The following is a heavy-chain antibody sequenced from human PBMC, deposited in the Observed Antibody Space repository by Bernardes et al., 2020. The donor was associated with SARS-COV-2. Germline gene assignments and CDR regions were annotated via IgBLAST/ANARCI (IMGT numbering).Heavy chain of an antibody. CDR2: IYYSGSS. CDR3: ARHFNGDYVPWFDP. V-gene: IGHV4-59*08. CDR1: SASINNYY. Sequence: SETLSLTCTISSASINNYYCNWIRQSPGKGLDWIGYIYYSGSSNYNPSLKSRVTISVDASKNQFSLQLRSLTAADTAVYYCARHFNGDYVPWFDPWGQGTLVTVSS. D-gene: IGHD4-17*01. J-gene: IGHJ5*02.